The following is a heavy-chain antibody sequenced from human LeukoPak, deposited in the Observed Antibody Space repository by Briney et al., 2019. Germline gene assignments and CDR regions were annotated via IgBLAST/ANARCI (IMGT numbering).Heavy chain of an antibody. J-gene: IGHJ4*02. CDR1: GGSISSSSYY. V-gene: IGHV4-39*07. CDR3: TGELAGTTVHY. D-gene: IGHD1-7*01. Sequence: SETLSLTCTVSGGSISSSSYYWGWIRQPPGKGLEWIGSIYYSGSTYYNPSLKSRVTISIDTSKNQFSLKLNSVTAADTAIYYCTGELAGTTVHYWGQGTLVTVSS. CDR2: IYYSGST.